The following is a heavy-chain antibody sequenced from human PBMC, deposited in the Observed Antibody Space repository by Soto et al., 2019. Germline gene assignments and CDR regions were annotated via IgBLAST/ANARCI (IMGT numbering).Heavy chain of an antibody. V-gene: IGHV5-51*01. CDR1: GYKFPDYW. J-gene: IGHJ4*02. CDR2: IYPADSDT. CDR3: VAYSGASGRHFDY. Sequence: GASLKISCKGSGYKFPDYWIGWVRQMPGKGLEWMGMIYPADSDTRYSTSFQGQVTISADKSITTAYMQWSSLKASDTAMYFCVAYSGASGRHFDYWGQGALVTVSS. D-gene: IGHD6-6*01.